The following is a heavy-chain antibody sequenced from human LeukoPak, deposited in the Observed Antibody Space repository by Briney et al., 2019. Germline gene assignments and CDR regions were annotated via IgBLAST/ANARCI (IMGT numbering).Heavy chain of an antibody. CDR1: GYTFTGYY. CDR2: INPNSGGT. Sequence: GASVKVSCKASGYTFTGYYMHWVRQAPGQGLEWMGWINPNSGGTNYAQKFQGRVTMTRDTSISTAYMELSRPKSDDTAVYYCARTYGSGSYSVYWGQGTLVTVSS. V-gene: IGHV1-2*02. J-gene: IGHJ4*02. D-gene: IGHD3-10*01. CDR3: ARTYGSGSYSVY.